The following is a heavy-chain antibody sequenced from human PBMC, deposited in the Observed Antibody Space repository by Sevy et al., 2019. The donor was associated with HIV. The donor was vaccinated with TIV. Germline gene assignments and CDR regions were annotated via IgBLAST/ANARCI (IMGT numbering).Heavy chain of an antibody. V-gene: IGHV3-53*01. CDR1: GFTVSSNY. D-gene: IGHD3-22*01. J-gene: IGHJ4*02. CDR2: IYSGGNT. CDR3: ARVGFDSSGYYNRGGYFDY. Sequence: GGSLRLSCAASGFTVSSNYMSWVRQAPGKGLEWVSVIYSGGNTYYTDSVKGRFTISRDNSKNTLYLQMTSLRAEDTAVYYCARVGFDSSGYYNRGGYFDYWGQGTLVTVSS.